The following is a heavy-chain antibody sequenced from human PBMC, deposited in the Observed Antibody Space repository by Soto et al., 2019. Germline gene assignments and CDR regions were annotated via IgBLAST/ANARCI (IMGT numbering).Heavy chain of an antibody. Sequence: EVQLVESGGGLVQPGGSLRLSCAASGFTFSDHYMDWVRQAPGKGLEWVGRIRNKANSYTTEYAASVKGRFTISRDELKNSLYLQMNSLKTEDTAVYYCTRGPPDYWGQGTLVTVSS. J-gene: IGHJ4*02. CDR2: IRNKANSYTT. CDR1: GFTFSDHY. V-gene: IGHV3-72*01. CDR3: TRGPPDY.